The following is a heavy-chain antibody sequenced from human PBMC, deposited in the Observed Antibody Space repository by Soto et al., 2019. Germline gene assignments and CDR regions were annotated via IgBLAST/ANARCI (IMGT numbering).Heavy chain of an antibody. D-gene: IGHD3-3*01. CDR1: GGSISSGRYY. V-gene: IGHV4-61*01. Sequence: SETLSLTCTVSGGSISSGRYYWSWIRQHPGKGLEWIGYIYYSGSTNYNPSLKSRVTISVDTPKNQFSLKLSSVTAADTAVYYCARHMDFGVVLDWFDPWGQGTLVTVSS. CDR3: ARHMDFGVVLDWFDP. J-gene: IGHJ5*02. CDR2: IYYSGST.